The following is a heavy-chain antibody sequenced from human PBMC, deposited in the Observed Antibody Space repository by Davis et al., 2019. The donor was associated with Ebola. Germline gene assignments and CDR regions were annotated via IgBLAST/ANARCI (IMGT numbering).Heavy chain of an antibody. Sequence: GESLKISCAASGFTFSSYAMHWVRQAPGKGLEWVAVISYDGSNKYYADSVKGRFTSSRDKSKNTLYLQMSSLRAEDTAVYYCARDLPGGDWYFDLWGRGTLVTVSS. J-gene: IGHJ2*01. V-gene: IGHV3-30*04. CDR2: ISYDGSNK. D-gene: IGHD1-14*01. CDR1: GFTFSSYA. CDR3: ARDLPGGDWYFDL.